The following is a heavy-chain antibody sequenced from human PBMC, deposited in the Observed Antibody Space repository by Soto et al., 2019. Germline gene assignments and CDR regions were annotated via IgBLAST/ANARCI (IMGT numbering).Heavy chain of an antibody. V-gene: IGHV3-23*01. Sequence: PGGSLRLSCAASGFTFSSYAMRWVRQAPGKGREWVSAISGSGDSTYYTDSVKGRFTISRDNSKNTLYLQMNSLRAEDTAVYYCARRGPGTYFDYWGQGTLLTVSS. D-gene: IGHD6-13*01. CDR2: ISGSGDST. J-gene: IGHJ4*02. CDR1: GFTFSSYA. CDR3: ARRGPGTYFDY.